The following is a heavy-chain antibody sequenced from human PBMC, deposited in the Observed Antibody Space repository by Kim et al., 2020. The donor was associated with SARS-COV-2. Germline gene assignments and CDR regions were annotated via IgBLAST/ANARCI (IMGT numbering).Heavy chain of an antibody. Sequence: NYNPSLKSRVTISVDTSKNQFSLKLRSVTAADTAVYYCARRRNRDWYFDLWGRGTLVTVSS. D-gene: IGHD3-10*01. CDR3: ARRRNRDWYFDL. J-gene: IGHJ2*01. V-gene: IGHV4-61*07.